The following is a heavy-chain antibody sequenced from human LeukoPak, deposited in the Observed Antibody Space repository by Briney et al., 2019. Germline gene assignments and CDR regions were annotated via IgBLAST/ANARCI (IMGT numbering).Heavy chain of an antibody. CDR1: GFTFSSYG. J-gene: IGHJ4*02. CDR3: AKDRYYYDSSGSIYFDY. V-gene: IGHV3-30*18. D-gene: IGHD3-22*01. Sequence: PGRSLRLSCAASGFTFSSYGMHWVRQAPGQGLEWVAVISYDGSNKYYADSVKGRFTISRDNSKNTLYLQMNSLRAEDTAVYYCAKDRYYYDSSGSIYFDYWGQGTLVTVSS. CDR2: ISYDGSNK.